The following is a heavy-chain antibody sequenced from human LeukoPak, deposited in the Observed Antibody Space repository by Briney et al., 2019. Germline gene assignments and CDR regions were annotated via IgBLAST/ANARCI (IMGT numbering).Heavy chain of an antibody. J-gene: IGHJ4*02. CDR1: GFTFDGCA. D-gene: IGHD2-8*01. CDR2: ISWNSGNI. CDR3: AKEGSVCTNGICRYFDY. Sequence: PGGSLRLSCASSGFTFDGCAMHWVRQAPGKGLEWVSSISWNSGNIDYADSVRGRFTISRDNAKNSLYLQMNSLEAGDTALYYCAKEGSVCTNGICRYFDYWGQGTLVTVSS. V-gene: IGHV3-9*01.